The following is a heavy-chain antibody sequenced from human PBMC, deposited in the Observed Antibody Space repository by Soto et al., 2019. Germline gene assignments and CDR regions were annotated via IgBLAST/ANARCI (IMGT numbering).Heavy chain of an antibody. CDR3: ASFRPGRYYYYGMDV. D-gene: IGHD3-10*01. V-gene: IGHV3-21*01. J-gene: IGHJ6*02. CDR2: ISSSSSYI. Sequence: EVQLVESGGGLVKPGGSLRLSCAASGFTFSSYSMNWVRQAPGKGLEWVSSISSSSSYIYYADSVKGRFTISRDNAKNSLYLQMNSLSAEDTAVYYCASFRPGRYYYYGMDVWGQGTTVTVSS. CDR1: GFTFSSYS.